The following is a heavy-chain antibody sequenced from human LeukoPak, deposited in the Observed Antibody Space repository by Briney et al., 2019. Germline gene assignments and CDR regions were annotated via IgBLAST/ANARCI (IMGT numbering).Heavy chain of an antibody. CDR2: IKSDWRT. CDR3: ARAPSEIGGYYPEYFRH. Sequence: GGSLRLSCAASGFPFSSYWMHWVRQAPGKGLVWVSRIKSDWRTRYADSVKGRFTISRDNAKNTVSLQMNSLRAEDTGVYYCARAPSEIGGYYPEYFRHWGQGTLVTVSP. J-gene: IGHJ1*01. CDR1: GFPFSSYW. D-gene: IGHD3-22*01. V-gene: IGHV3-74*01.